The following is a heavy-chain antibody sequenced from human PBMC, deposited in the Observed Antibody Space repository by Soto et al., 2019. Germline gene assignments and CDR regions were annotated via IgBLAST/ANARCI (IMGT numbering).Heavy chain of an antibody. Sequence: ASVKVSCKASGYTFTSYGISWVRQAPGQGLEWMGWISAYNGNTNYAQKLQGRVTMTTDTSTSTAYMELRSLRSDDTAVYYCGRDSDVGKAYYYYYYGMDVWGQGTTVTVSS. CDR3: GRDSDVGKAYYYYYYGMDV. CDR1: GYTFTSYG. D-gene: IGHD3-10*01. J-gene: IGHJ6*02. V-gene: IGHV1-18*01. CDR2: ISAYNGNT.